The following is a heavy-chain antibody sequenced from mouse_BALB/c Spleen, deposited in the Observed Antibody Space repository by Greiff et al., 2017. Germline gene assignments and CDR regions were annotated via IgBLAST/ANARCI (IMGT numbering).Heavy chain of an antibody. V-gene: IGHV5-17*02. J-gene: IGHJ4*01. Sequence: EVKVEESGGGLVQPGGSRKLSCAASGFTFSSFGMHWVRQAPEKGLEWVAYISSGSSTIYYADTVKGRFTISRDNPKNTLFLQMTSLRSEDTAMYYCARGDPRNAMDYWGQGTSVTVSS. D-gene: IGHD3-3*01. CDR2: ISSGSSTI. CDR1: GFTFSSFG. CDR3: ARGDPRNAMDY.